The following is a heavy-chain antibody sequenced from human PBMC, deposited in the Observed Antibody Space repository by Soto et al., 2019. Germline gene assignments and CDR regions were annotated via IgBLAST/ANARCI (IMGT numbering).Heavy chain of an antibody. D-gene: IGHD2-8*01. V-gene: IGHV1-69*06. CDR2: IIPIFGTA. J-gene: IGHJ4*02. CDR1: GCTFSSYA. Sequence: QVQLVQSGAEVKKPGSSVKVSCKASGCTFSSYAISWVRQAPGQGLEWMGGIIPIFGTANYAQKFQGRVTITADKSTSTAYMELSSLRSEDTAVYYCARGGVESCTNGVCPSPFDYWGQGTLVTVSS. CDR3: ARGGVESCTNGVCPSPFDY.